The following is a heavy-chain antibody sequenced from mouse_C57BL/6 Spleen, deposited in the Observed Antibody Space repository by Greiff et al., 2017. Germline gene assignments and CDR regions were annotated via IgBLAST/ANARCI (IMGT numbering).Heavy chain of an antibody. V-gene: IGHV1-54*01. Sequence: VQLQQSGAELVRPGTSVKVSCKASGYAFTNYLIEWVKQRPGQGLEWIGVINPGSGGTNYNEKFKGKATLTADKSSSTAYMQLSSLTSEDSAVYCCARIENIYYAMDYWGQGTSVTVSA. CDR1: GYAFTNYL. J-gene: IGHJ4*01. CDR3: ARIENIYYAMDY. CDR2: INPGSGGT.